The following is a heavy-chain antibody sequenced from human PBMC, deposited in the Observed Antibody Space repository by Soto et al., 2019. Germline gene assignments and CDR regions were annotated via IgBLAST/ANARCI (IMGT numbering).Heavy chain of an antibody. CDR1: GDTFNNYA. Sequence: QVQLEQSGAEVKKPGSSVKVSCKASGDTFNNYAISWVRQAPGQGLEWMGGIIPLFGTANDAQKFQGRVTIPADESTSTAYRALSSLRSDDTAVYYCARAGRNKVWGVSDFYCFMDVWGPGTPVTVSS. V-gene: IGHV1-69*01. D-gene: IGHD3-10*01. CDR2: IIPLFGTA. J-gene: IGHJ6*02. CDR3: ARAGRNKVWGVSDFYCFMDV.